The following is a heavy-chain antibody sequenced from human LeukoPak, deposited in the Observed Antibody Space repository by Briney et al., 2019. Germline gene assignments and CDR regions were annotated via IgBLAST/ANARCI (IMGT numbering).Heavy chain of an antibody. V-gene: IGHV3-53*01. CDR1: GFTVSSNY. CDR3: ARDRGTVTTGGYYYYYYMDV. CDR2: IYSGGGT. D-gene: IGHD4-17*01. J-gene: IGHJ6*03. Sequence: GGSLRLSCAASGFTVSSNYMSWVRQAPGKGLEWVSVIYSGGGTYYADSVKGRFTISRDNSKNTLYLQMNSLRAEDTAVYYCARDRGTVTTGGYYYYYYMDVWGKGTTVTVSS.